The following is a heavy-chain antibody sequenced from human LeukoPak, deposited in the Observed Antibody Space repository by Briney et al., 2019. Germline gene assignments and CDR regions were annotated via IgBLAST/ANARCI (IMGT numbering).Heavy chain of an antibody. CDR2: INAGNGNT. Sequence: GASVKVSCKASGYTFTSYAMHWVRQAPGQRLEWMGWINAGNGNTKYSQKFQGRVTITRDTFASTAYMELSSLRSEDTAVYYCARVFGYSYAQGPFDYWGQGTLVTVSS. J-gene: IGHJ4*02. D-gene: IGHD5-18*01. CDR1: GYTFTSYA. CDR3: ARVFGYSYAQGPFDY. V-gene: IGHV1-3*01.